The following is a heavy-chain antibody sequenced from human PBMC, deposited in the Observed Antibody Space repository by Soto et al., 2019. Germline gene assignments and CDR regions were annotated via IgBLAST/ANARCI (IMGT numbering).Heavy chain of an antibody. Sequence: VASVKVSCKTSGYTFSSYTIAWVRQAPGQGLERLGWISPDDGNTEYEQKFQGRVTMTADTLTNNAYMELRSLKYDDTAVYYCARVEAPFGESLHWGQGTPVTVSS. D-gene: IGHD3-10*01. CDR2: ISPDDGNT. CDR3: ARVEAPFGESLH. V-gene: IGHV1-18*01. CDR1: GYTFSSYT. J-gene: IGHJ4*02.